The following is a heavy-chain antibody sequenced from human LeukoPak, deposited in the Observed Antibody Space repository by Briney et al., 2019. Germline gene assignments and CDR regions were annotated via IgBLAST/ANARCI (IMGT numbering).Heavy chain of an antibody. V-gene: IGHV4-34*01. CDR1: GGSFSGYY. CDR3: VAYSSGYSRGDY. J-gene: IGHJ4*02. CDR2: INHSGST. Sequence: SETLSLTCAVYGGSFSGYYWSWIRQPPGKGLEWIGEINHSGSTNYNPSLKSRVSISVDTSKNQFSLKLSSVTAADTAVYYCVAYSSGYSRGDYWGQGTLVPVSS. D-gene: IGHD3-22*01.